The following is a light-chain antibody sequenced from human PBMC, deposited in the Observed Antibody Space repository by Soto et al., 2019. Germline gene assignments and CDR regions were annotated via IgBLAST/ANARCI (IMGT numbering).Light chain of an antibody. Sequence: QSALTQPASVSGSPGQSITISCTGTSSDVGGYNYISWYQQHPGKAPKFIIYDVRNRPSGVSNRFSCSRSGNTASLTISGLQAEDEADYYCSSYTRSSTVIFGGGTKLTVL. J-gene: IGLJ2*01. CDR2: DVR. CDR1: SSDVGGYNY. CDR3: SSYTRSSTVI. V-gene: IGLV2-14*01.